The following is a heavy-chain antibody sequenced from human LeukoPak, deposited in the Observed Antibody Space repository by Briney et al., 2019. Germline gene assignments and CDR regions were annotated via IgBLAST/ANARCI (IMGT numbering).Heavy chain of an antibody. CDR1: GFTFSSYS. CDR3: ARETPDSSGWD. D-gene: IGHD6-19*01. CDR2: IKQDGSEK. V-gene: IGHV3-7*01. Sequence: GGSLRLSCAASGFTFSSYSMHWVRQAPGKGLEWVANIKQDGSEKNYVDSVKGRFIISRDNAKNSLYLQMNSLRAEDTAVYYCARETPDSSGWDWGQGTLVTVSS. J-gene: IGHJ4*02.